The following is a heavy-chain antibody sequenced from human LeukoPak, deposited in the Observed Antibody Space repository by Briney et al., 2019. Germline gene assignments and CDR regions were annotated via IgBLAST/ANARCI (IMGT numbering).Heavy chain of an antibody. CDR3: VKDRTGTCTLDY. CDR1: GFTFSNYA. V-gene: IGHV3-30-3*01. D-gene: IGHD4-17*01. CDR2: ISDDGSRQ. Sequence: GGSLRLSCAATGFTFSNYAIHWGRQAPGKGLEWEAFISDDGSRQHYADSVKGRFTISRDNSKNTLNLQMNSLRAEDTAVYYCVKDRTGTCTLDYWGQGTLVTVSS. J-gene: IGHJ4*02.